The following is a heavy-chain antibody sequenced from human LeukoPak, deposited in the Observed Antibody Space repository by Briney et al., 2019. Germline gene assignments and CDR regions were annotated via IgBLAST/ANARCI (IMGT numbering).Heavy chain of an antibody. V-gene: IGHV1-58*02. CDR3: AVAYYYDSIGYYSAYGMDV. Sequence: SVTVSCTAPGFTFTSSAMEWVRQARGQRIEWIGWILVGSGNTNYAQKFQQTVTITSDMSTSTAYMELSSLRSEDTAVYYCAVAYYYDSIGYYSAYGMDVWGQGTTVTVSS. D-gene: IGHD3-22*01. J-gene: IGHJ6*02. CDR2: ILVGSGNT. CDR1: GFTFTSSA.